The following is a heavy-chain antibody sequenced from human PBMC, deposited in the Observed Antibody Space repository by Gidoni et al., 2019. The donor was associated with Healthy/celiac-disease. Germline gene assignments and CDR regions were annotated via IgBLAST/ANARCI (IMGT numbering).Heavy chain of an antibody. D-gene: IGHD2-21*01. J-gene: IGHJ6*02. V-gene: IGHV4-4*02. Sequence: QVQLQESGTGLLQPSGTLSLTCAVSVGSSSSSNWWSWVRQPPGKGLEWIGEIYHSGSTNYNPSLKSRVTISVDKSKNQFSLKLSSVTAADTAVYYCARVYFGYYYGMDVWGQGTTVTVSS. CDR2: IYHSGST. CDR1: VGSSSSSNW. CDR3: ARVYFGYYYGMDV.